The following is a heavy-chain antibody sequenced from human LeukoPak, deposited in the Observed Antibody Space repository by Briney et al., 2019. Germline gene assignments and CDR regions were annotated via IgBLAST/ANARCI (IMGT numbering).Heavy chain of an antibody. J-gene: IGHJ4*02. CDR2: INPSGGST. V-gene: IGHV1-46*01. D-gene: IGHD3-22*01. CDR1: GYTFTSYF. Sequence: GASVKVSCKASGYTFTSYFMHWVRQAPGQGLEWMGIINPSGGSTSYAQKFQGRVSMTRDTSTSTVYMELSSLRPEDTAVYYCARPYYHDSSIYYFPTDYWGQGTLVTVSS. CDR3: ARPYYHDSSIYYFPTDY.